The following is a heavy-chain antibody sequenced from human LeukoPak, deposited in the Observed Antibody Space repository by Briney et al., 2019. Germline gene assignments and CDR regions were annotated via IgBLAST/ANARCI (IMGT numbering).Heavy chain of an antibody. V-gene: IGHV3-30*18. J-gene: IGHJ6*03. Sequence: PGGSLRLSCAASGFTFSSYGMHWVRQAQGKGLEWVAVISYDGSNKYYADSVKGRFTISRDNSKNTLYLQMNSLRAEDTAVYYCAKDSAYSGSYFYYYYLDVWGKGTTVTISS. CDR3: AKDSAYSGSYFYYYYLDV. D-gene: IGHD1-26*01. CDR1: GFTFSSYG. CDR2: ISYDGSNK.